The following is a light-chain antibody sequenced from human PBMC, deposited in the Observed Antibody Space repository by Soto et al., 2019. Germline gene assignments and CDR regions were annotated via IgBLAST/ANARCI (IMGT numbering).Light chain of an antibody. CDR2: AAS. J-gene: IGKJ1*01. V-gene: IGKV1-17*01. CDR1: QGIRDA. Sequence: DIQMTQSPSSLSASVGDRVTITCRASQGIRDALGWYQQKPGKAPKRLIYAASSLQSGVPSRFSGSGSGTEFTLTISSLQPEDFATYYCLQHNSYPPTSGQGTKVETK. CDR3: LQHNSYPPT.